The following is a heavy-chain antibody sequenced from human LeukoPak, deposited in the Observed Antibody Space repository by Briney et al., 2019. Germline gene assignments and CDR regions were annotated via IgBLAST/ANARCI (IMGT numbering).Heavy chain of an antibody. D-gene: IGHD4-11*01. Sequence: GGSLRLSCAASGFTFSSYSMNWVRQAPGKGLEWVSYISSSSSTIYYADSVKGRFTISRDNAKNSLYLQMNSLRAEDTAVYYCASSRAYSNYREDYYYYMDVWGKGTTVTVSS. V-gene: IGHV3-48*01. CDR3: ASSRAYSNYREDYYYYMDV. CDR2: ISSSSSTI. CDR1: GFTFSSYS. J-gene: IGHJ6*03.